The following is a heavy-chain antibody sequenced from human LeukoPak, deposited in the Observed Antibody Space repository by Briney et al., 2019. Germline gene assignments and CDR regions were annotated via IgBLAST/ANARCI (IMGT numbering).Heavy chain of an antibody. V-gene: IGHV3-23*01. D-gene: IGHD2-2*01. CDR1: GFTFSSYA. CDR3: AKALGIAVVPVDY. J-gene: IGHJ4*02. CDR2: ISGSGGGT. Sequence: GGSLRLSCAASGFTFSSYAMSWVRQAPGKGLEWVSAISGSGGGTYYADSVKGRFTIPRDNSNNTLYLQMNSLRAEDTAVYYCAKALGIAVVPVDYWGQGTLVTVSS.